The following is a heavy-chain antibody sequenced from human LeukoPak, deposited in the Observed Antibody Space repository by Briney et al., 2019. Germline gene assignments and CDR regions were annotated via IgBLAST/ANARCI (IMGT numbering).Heavy chain of an antibody. Sequence: GGSLRLSCAASGFTFSNYGMSWVRQAPGKGLEWVSAISGSGGSTYYADSVKGRFTISRDNSKNSLYLQMNSLRAEDTAVYYCAKDPSLSGYDVVDAFDIWGQGTMVTVSS. CDR1: GFTFSNYG. J-gene: IGHJ3*02. CDR2: ISGSGGST. D-gene: IGHD5-12*01. V-gene: IGHV3-23*01. CDR3: AKDPSLSGYDVVDAFDI.